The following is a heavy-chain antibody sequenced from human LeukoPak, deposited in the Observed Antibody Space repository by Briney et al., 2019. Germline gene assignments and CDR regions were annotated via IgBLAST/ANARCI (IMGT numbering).Heavy chain of an antibody. Sequence: SETLSLTCSVSGGSLSGYYWSWIRQPPGQTLEWIGYIYSSGSTNYNPSLQSRVTMSVDTSVNQFSLRLSSVTAADTAVYYCARDKVAVDGPRFDPWGQGTLVTVSS. V-gene: IGHV4-4*09. J-gene: IGHJ5*02. D-gene: IGHD6-19*01. CDR2: IYSSGST. CDR3: ARDKVAVDGPRFDP. CDR1: GGSLSGYY.